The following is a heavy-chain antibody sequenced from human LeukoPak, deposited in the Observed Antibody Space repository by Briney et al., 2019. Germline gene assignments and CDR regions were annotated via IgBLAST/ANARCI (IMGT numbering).Heavy chain of an antibody. CDR3: ARDGGGWLQSSDDAFDI. CDR2: IYYSGST. CDR1: GGSISSYY. V-gene: IGHV4-59*01. Sequence: PSETLSLTCTVSGGSISSYYWSWIRQPPGKGLEWIGYIYYSGSTNYNPSLKSRVTISVDTSKNQFSLKLSSVTAADTAVYYCARDGGGWLQSSDDAFDIWGQGTMVTISS. J-gene: IGHJ3*02. D-gene: IGHD5-24*01.